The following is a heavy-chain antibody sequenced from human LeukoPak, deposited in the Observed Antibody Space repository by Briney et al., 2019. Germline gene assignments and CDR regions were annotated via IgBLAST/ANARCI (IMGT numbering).Heavy chain of an antibody. CDR1: GFTFSSYG. J-gene: IGHJ4*02. CDR3: ARVPYYDFWSGYQFDY. V-gene: IGHV3-48*03. D-gene: IGHD3-3*01. Sequence: GGSLRLSCAASGFTFSSYGMNWVRQAPGKGLEWVSYISSSGGTIYYADSVKGQFTISRDNAKNSLYLQMHSLRAEDTAVYYCARVPYYDFWSGYQFDYWGQGTLVTVSS. CDR2: ISSSGGTI.